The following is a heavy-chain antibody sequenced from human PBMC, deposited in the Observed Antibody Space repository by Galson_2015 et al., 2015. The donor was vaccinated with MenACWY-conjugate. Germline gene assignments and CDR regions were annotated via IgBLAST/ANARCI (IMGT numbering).Heavy chain of an antibody. Sequence: SLRLSCAASGFTVSGNYMSWVRQAPGKGLEWVSVIYTGGSTYYAESVKGRFTISRDNSKNTLYLQMNSLRAEDTAVYYCARDRGQHRGGGYYGMDVWGQGTTVTVSS. D-gene: IGHD3-10*01. V-gene: IGHV3-53*01. J-gene: IGHJ6*02. CDR3: ARDRGQHRGGGYYGMDV. CDR2: IYTGGST. CDR1: GFTVSGNY.